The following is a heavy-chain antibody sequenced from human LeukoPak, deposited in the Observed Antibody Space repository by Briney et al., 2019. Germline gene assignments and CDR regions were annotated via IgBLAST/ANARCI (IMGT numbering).Heavy chain of an antibody. CDR1: GGSISSYY. CDR2: IYYSGST. Sequence: KTSETLSLTCTVSGGSISSYYWSWIRQPPGKGLEWIGYIYYSGSTNYNPSLKSRVTISVDTSKNQFSLKLSSVTAADTAVYYCARDRFQIAAAETPDWYFDLWGRGTLVTVSS. D-gene: IGHD6-13*01. J-gene: IGHJ2*01. CDR3: ARDRFQIAAAETPDWYFDL. V-gene: IGHV4-59*01.